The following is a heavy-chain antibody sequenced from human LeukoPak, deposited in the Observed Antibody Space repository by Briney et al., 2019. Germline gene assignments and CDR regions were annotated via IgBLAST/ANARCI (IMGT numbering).Heavy chain of an antibody. CDR2: IHHGGNT. CDR1: GYSISSGYY. V-gene: IGHV4-38-2*02. D-gene: IGHD2-2*02. Sequence: SETLSLTCTVSGYSISSGYYWGWIRQPPGKGLEWIGSIHHGGNTYYNSSLKSRVTISVDTSKNQFSLKLNSVTAADTAIYYCARTRCTSSSCSTPYIYYMDVWGKGTTVTVSS. J-gene: IGHJ6*03. CDR3: ARTRCTSSSCSTPYIYYMDV.